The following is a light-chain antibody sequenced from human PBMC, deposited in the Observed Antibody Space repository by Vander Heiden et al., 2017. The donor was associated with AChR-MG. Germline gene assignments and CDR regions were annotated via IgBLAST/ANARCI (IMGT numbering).Light chain of an antibody. Sequence: DIVMTQCPLSLPVTPGEPASISCRSSQSLLHSNGYNYLDWYLQKPGQSPQLLIYLGSNRASGVPDRFSGSGSGTDFTLKISRVEAEDVGVYYCMQALQTPRVFGQGTKVEIK. V-gene: IGKV2-28*01. CDR2: LGS. CDR3: MQALQTPRV. J-gene: IGKJ1*01. CDR1: QSLLHSNGYNY.